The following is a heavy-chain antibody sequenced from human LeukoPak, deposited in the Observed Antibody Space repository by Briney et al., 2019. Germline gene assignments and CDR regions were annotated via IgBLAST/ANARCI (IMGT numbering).Heavy chain of an antibody. V-gene: IGHV1-3*01. CDR3: ARERSITPDKRYNWKWSRSDAFDI. J-gene: IGHJ3*02. CDR1: GYTFTNYA. D-gene: IGHD1-20*01. Sequence: ASVTVSCKASGYTFTNYAMHWVGQAPGQRVEWMGWINAGNGNTKYSQRLQGRVNITRDTSESTAYMELSSLRSEDTAVYYCARERSITPDKRYNWKWSRSDAFDIWGQGTMVTVSS. CDR2: INAGNGNT.